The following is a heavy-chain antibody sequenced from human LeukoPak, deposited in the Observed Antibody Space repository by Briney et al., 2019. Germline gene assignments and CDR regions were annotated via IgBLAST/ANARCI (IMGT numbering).Heavy chain of an antibody. D-gene: IGHD6-19*01. CDR1: GGSISSYY. J-gene: IGHJ4*02. V-gene: IGHV4-59*01. Sequence: SETLSLTCTVSGGSISSYYWSWIRQPPGKGLEWIGYIYYSGSTNYNPSLKSRVTISVDTSKNQFSLKLSSVTAADTAVYYCVRVSAVAGLLFDYWGQGTLVTVSS. CDR3: VRVSAVAGLLFDY. CDR2: IYYSGST.